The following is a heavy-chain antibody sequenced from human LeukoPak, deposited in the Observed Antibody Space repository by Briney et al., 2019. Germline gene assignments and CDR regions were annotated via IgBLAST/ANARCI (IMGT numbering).Heavy chain of an antibody. J-gene: IGHJ6*02. CDR2: IYYSGST. Sequence: SETLSLTCTVSGGSSIVYYWCLTRQPPGKGLEWIGYIYYSGSTNYNPSLKSRVTISVDTSKNQFSLKVSSVTAADTAIYDSARAPWDYYDSSGWVYYYYGMDVWGQGTTVTVSS. CDR1: GGSSIVYY. CDR3: ARAPWDYYDSSGWVYYYYGMDV. D-gene: IGHD3-22*01. V-gene: IGHV4-59*01.